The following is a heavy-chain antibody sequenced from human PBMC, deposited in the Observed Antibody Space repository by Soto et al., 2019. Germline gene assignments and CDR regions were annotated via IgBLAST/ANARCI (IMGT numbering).Heavy chain of an antibody. CDR3: AKDRLGGNFDY. CDR1: GFTFNNYA. J-gene: IGHJ4*02. V-gene: IGHV3-23*01. Sequence: EVQVLDSGGGLVQPGGSLRLSCAASGFTFNNYAMNWVRQAPGKGLEWVATLSGTGGSTYYADSVKGRFTISSDNSKNTLYLQMNSLRVEDTAVYYCAKDRLGGNFDYWGQGTQVTVSS. CDR2: LSGTGGST.